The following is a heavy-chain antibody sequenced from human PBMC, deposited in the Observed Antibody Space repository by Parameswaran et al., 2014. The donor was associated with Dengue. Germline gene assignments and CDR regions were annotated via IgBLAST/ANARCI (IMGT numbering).Heavy chain of an antibody. V-gene: IGHV3-9*01. D-gene: IGHD3-10*01. Sequence: VRQAPGKGLEWVASISFHSGSTGYADSVRGRFTISRDNAKNSLYVQMNNLRVEDTALYYCAKGIHGLWFGESSFDSWGQGTLVTVSS. J-gene: IGHJ4*02. CDR2: ISFHSGST. CDR3: AKGIHGLWFGESSFDS.